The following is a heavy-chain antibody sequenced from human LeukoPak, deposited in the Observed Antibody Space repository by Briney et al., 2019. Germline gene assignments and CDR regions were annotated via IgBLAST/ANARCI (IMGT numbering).Heavy chain of an antibody. J-gene: IGHJ6*02. Sequence: RRSLRLSCAASGFTFSSYGMHWVRQAPGKGLEWVAVISYDGSNKYYADSVQGRFTIARDNSKNTLYLQMNSLRAEDTAVYYCAKEMRSDILTGYSAPFYYYYYGMDVWGQGTTVTVSS. D-gene: IGHD3-9*01. CDR3: AKEMRSDILTGYSAPFYYYYYGMDV. V-gene: IGHV3-30*18. CDR1: GFTFSSYG. CDR2: ISYDGSNK.